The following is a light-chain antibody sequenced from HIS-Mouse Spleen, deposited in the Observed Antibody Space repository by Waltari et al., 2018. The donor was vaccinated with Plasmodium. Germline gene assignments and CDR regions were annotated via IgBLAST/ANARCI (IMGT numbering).Light chain of an antibody. CDR1: RSDVGSYNL. CDR3: CSYAGSSTWV. CDR2: AGS. Sequence: QSALTQPASVSGSPGQSITISCTGTRSDVGSYNLVSWYQHNPGKAPKRMIYAGSKRPSGVSNLFSGSKSGTTASLTISGLQAEDEADYYCCSYAGSSTWVFGGGTKLPVL. V-gene: IGLV2-23*01. J-gene: IGLJ3*02.